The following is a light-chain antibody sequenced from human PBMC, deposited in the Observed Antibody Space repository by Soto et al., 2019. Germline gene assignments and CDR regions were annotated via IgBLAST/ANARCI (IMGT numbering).Light chain of an antibody. Sequence: DIQMTQSPSTLSASIGDRVTITCRASQSISRWLAWYRQKPGEAPKLLLYKGSILERGVPSRFSGSGSGTEFTLTISSLQPDDFATFYCQQYNTYSRTFGQGTRVEVK. CDR1: QSISRW. V-gene: IGKV1-5*03. CDR3: QQYNTYSRT. J-gene: IGKJ1*01. CDR2: KGS.